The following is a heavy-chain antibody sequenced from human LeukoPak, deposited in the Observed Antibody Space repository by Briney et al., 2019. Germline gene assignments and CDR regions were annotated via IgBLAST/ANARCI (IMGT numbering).Heavy chain of an antibody. D-gene: IGHD1-1*01. V-gene: IGHV1-2*02. CDR2: INPNSGGT. J-gene: IGHJ5*02. CDR3: AKQLGSHRFDP. CDR1: GYTFTGYY. Sequence: AASVKVSCKASGYTFTGYYMHWVRQAPGQGLEWMGWINPNSGGTNCAQKFQGRVTMTRDTSISTAYMELSRLRSDDTAVYYCAKQLGSHRFDPWGQGTLVTVSS.